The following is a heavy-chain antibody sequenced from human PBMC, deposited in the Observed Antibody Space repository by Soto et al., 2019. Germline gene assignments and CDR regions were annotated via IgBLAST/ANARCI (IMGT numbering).Heavy chain of an antibody. D-gene: IGHD2-8*02. J-gene: IGHJ4*02. V-gene: IGHV4-34*01. CDR2: INHSGST. Sequence: SETLSLTCAVYGGSFSGYYWSWIRQPPGKGLEWIGEINHSGSTNYNPSLKSRVTISVDTSKNTLYLQMNSLRVDDTAIYFCARGPRGVYGNDYWGQGALVTVSS. CDR1: GGSFSGYY. CDR3: ARGPRGVYGNDY.